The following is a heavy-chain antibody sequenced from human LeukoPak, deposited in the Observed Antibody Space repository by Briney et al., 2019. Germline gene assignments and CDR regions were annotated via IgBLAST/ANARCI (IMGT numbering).Heavy chain of an antibody. D-gene: IGHD2-2*01. J-gene: IGHJ5*02. CDR3: ARDLRSSIKRYWFDP. V-gene: IGHV6-1*01. CDR1: GDSVSSNSAA. CDR2: TYYRSKWYK. Sequence: SQTLSLTCAISGDSVSSNSAAWNWISQSPSRGLEWLGKTYYRSKWYKDYAVSVKSRITINPATSQNPFSLQLNSVTPEDQAVYYCARDLRSSIKRYWFDPWGQGTLVTVSS.